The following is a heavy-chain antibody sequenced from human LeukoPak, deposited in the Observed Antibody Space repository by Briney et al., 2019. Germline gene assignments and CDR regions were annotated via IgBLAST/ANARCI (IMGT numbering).Heavy chain of an antibody. Sequence: SETLSLTCAVYGGSFSGYYWSWIRHPPGEGLECIGEINHSGSTNYNPPLKGRVPIPVDTSKNQFSLKLSSVTAADPAVYYCARVGYSSSSAAKGSGYWGKGTPVTISS. V-gene: IGHV4-34*01. CDR3: ARVGYSSSSAAKGSGY. J-gene: IGHJ4*01. CDR2: INHSGST. D-gene: IGHD6-6*01. CDR1: GGSFSGYY.